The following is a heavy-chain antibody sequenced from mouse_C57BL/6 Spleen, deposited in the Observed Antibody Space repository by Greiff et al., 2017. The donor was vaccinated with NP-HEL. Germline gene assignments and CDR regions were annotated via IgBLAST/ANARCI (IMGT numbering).Heavy chain of an antibody. CDR1: GFNIKDDY. J-gene: IGHJ3*01. CDR3: TTGRQLRLPWFAY. CDR2: IDPENGDT. D-gene: IGHD3-2*02. V-gene: IGHV14-4*01. Sequence: DVQLQESGAELVRPGASVKLSCTASGFNIKDDYMHWVKQRPEQGLEWIGWIDPENGDTEYASKFQGKATITADTSSNTAYLQLSSLTSEDTAVYYCTTGRQLRLPWFAYWGQGTLVTVSA.